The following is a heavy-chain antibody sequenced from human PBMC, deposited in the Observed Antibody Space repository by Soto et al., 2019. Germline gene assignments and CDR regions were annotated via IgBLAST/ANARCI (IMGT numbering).Heavy chain of an antibody. CDR2: ISGSGGTT. D-gene: IGHD6-19*01. Sequence: GGSLRLSCAASGFTFTNYAMTWVRQAPGTGLEWVSAISGSGGTTYYADSVKGRFTISRDNSKNTLYLQMNSLRAEDTAVYYCAKGLTLYSSGWLDAFDIWGQGTMVTVSS. V-gene: IGHV3-23*01. CDR3: AKGLTLYSSGWLDAFDI. CDR1: GFTFTNYA. J-gene: IGHJ3*02.